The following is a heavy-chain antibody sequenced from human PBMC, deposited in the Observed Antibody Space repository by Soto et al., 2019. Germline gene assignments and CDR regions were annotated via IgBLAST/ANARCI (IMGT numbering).Heavy chain of an antibody. CDR1: GYIFTGYY. Sequence: SEKVSCRASGYIFTGYYMHWVRQAPGQGLARMGWINPNSGGKKYAQNCQGRVTMTRDTSISTAHMELSRLRSDDRSVYYCASRLGGSGDKCYNYYYGMEVWGKGTTVTVGS. D-gene: IGHD2-15*01. CDR3: ASRLGGSGDKCYNYYYGMEV. V-gene: IGHV1-2*02. J-gene: IGHJ6*04. CDR2: INPNSGGK.